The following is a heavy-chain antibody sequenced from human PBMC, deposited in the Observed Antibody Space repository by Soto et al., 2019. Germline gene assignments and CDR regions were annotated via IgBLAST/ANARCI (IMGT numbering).Heavy chain of an antibody. V-gene: IGHV3-30-3*01. CDR2: ISYDGSNK. CDR1: GFTFSSYP. D-gene: IGHD3-10*01. J-gene: IGHJ6*02. Sequence: QPGGSLRLSCAASGFTFSSYPIHWVRQAPGKGLEWGAVISYDGSNKYYADSVKGRFIISRDNSKNTLYLQMNSLRAEDTAVYYCARDPTLTHDYGSGSPNLAILFAPFRPMDVWGQGTTVTVSS. CDR3: ARDPTLTHDYGSGSPNLAILFAPFRPMDV.